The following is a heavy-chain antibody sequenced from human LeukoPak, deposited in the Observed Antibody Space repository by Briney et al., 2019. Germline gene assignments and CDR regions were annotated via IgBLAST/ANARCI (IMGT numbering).Heavy chain of an antibody. J-gene: IGHJ4*02. D-gene: IGHD6-25*01. CDR3: ARLGSIPAGTHFDY. Sequence: SETLSLTCTVSGGSISSRSYYWGWIRQPPGRGLEGMGCVYYCGSTNSNPSLNSRVTISVDTSKNQLSLKLSSVPPADTPVYYCARLGSIPAGTHFDYWGQGTLVTVSS. CDR2: VYYCGST. V-gene: IGHV4-61*05. CDR1: GGSISSRSYY.